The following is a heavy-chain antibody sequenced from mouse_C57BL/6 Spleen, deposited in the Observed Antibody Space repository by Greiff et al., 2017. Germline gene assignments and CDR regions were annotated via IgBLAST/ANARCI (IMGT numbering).Heavy chain of an antibody. J-gene: IGHJ1*03. Sequence: VQLQQSGPELVKPGASVKISCKASGYAFSSSWMNWVKQRPGKGLEWIGRIYPGDGDTNYNGKFKGKATLTADKSSSTAYMQLSSLTSEDSAVYFCARSHYYGSRWYFDVWGTGTTVTVSS. CDR2: IYPGDGDT. D-gene: IGHD1-1*01. CDR3: ARSHYYGSRWYFDV. CDR1: GYAFSSSW. V-gene: IGHV1-82*01.